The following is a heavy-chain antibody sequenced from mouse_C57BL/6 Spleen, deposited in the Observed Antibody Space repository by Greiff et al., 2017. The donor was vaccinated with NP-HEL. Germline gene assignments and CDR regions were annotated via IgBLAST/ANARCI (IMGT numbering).Heavy chain of an antibody. D-gene: IGHD1-1*01. CDR1: GYAFTNYL. Sequence: QVQLQQSGAELVRPGTSVKVSCKASGYAFTNYLIEWVKQRPGQGLEWIGVINPGSGGTNYNEKFKGKATLTADKSSSTAYMQLSSLTSEDSAVYCCAREYGSSYWYFDVWGTGTTVTVSS. J-gene: IGHJ1*03. V-gene: IGHV1-54*01. CDR3: AREYGSSYWYFDV. CDR2: INPGSGGT.